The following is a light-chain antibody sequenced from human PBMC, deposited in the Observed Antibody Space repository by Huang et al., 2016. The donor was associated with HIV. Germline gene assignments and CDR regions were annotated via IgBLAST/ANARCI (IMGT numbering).Light chain of an antibody. CDR1: QSVGNY. Sequence: IVLTQSPATLSWYPGERVTLSCRASQSVGNYIAWYQQHPGQSPKLLIYDTSTRGTGTPVRFSGSGSGTDFTLTISSLESEDFAVYYCQQRSSGVTFGGGTKV. CDR2: DTS. J-gene: IGKJ4*01. V-gene: IGKV3-11*01. CDR3: QQRSSGVT.